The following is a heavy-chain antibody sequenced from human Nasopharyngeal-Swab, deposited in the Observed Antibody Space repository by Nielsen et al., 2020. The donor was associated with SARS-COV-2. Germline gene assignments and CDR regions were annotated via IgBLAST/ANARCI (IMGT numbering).Heavy chain of an antibody. CDR3: ATGFPVVTAMPEYNHYTYYYYYGMDV. D-gene: IGHD2-21*02. V-gene: IGHV1-24*01. Sequence: VKVSCKVSGYTLTELSMPWVRQAPGKGLEWMGGFDPEDGETIYAQKFQGRVTMTEDTSTDTAYMELSSLRSEDTAVYYCATGFPVVTAMPEYNHYTYYYYYGMDVWGQGTTVTVSS. CDR1: GYTLTELS. CDR2: FDPEDGET. J-gene: IGHJ6*02.